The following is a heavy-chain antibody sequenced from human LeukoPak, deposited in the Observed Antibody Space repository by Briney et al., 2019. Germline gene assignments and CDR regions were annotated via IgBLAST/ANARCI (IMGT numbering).Heavy chain of an antibody. CDR3: AKSDYGAYSRILYFDY. D-gene: IGHD4-23*01. CDR2: IKADGGEK. CDR1: GFTFSTYW. V-gene: IGHV3-7*03. J-gene: IGHJ4*02. Sequence: PGGSLRLSCAASGFTFSTYWMNWFRQTPGKGLEWVAKIKADGGEKDHVASVKGRFTISRDNAKNSLYLQMNSLRAEDTAVYYCAKSDYGAYSRILYFDYWGQGTLVTVSS.